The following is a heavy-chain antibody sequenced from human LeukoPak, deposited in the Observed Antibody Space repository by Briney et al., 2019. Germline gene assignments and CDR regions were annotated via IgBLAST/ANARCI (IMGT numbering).Heavy chain of an antibody. CDR1: GGSISSYY. CDR3: ARASSGYGYGA. Sequence: PSETLSLTCTVSGGSISSYYWSWVRQAPGKGLEWVSVIYSGGSTYYADSVKGRFTISRDNAKNTLYLQMNSLRVEDTAVYYCARASSGYGYGAWGQGTLVTVSS. D-gene: IGHD5-18*01. V-gene: IGHV3-66*01. CDR2: IYSGGST. J-gene: IGHJ5*02.